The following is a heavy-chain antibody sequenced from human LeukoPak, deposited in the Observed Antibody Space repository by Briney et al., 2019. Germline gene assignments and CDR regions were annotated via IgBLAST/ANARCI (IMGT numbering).Heavy chain of an antibody. CDR1: GYTFASYA. CDR3: ARSGDFDWLPYYFDY. V-gene: IGHV1-3*01. J-gene: IGHJ4*02. Sequence: ASVTVSCKASGYTFASYAMHWVRQAPGQRLEWMGWINAGNGNTKYSQKFQGRVTITRDTSASTAYMELSSLRSEDTAVYYCARSGDFDWLPYYFDYWGQGTLVTVSS. CDR2: INAGNGNT. D-gene: IGHD3-9*01.